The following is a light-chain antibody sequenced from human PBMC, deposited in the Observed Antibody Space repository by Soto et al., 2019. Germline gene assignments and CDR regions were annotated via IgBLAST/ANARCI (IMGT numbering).Light chain of an antibody. V-gene: IGKV1-39*01. J-gene: IGKJ4*02. CDR3: RRRYNTSRT. Sequence: DIEMTQSPSSLSASVGDRVTITCRASQSVSNYYIGYHQKKGKAPNSLIYAASCLQSGVISRCSGSRSGTDFSLTISSRQHEDFATDYCRRRYNTSRTFGGGTKVDI. CDR2: AAS. CDR1: QSVSNY.